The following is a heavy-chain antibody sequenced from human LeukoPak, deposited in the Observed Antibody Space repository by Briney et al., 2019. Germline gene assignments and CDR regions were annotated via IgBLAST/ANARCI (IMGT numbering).Heavy chain of an antibody. V-gene: IGHV4-4*02. CDR2: IYHSGGT. CDR3: ARDAAYYDILTGYSPLGY. D-gene: IGHD3-9*01. CDR1: GGSISSSNW. Sequence: SETLSLTCAVSGGSISSSNWWSWVRQPPGKGLEWIGEIYHSGGTNYDPSLKSRVTISVDKSKNQFSLKLSSVTAADTAVYYCARDAAYYDILTGYSPLGYWGQGTLVTVSS. J-gene: IGHJ4*02.